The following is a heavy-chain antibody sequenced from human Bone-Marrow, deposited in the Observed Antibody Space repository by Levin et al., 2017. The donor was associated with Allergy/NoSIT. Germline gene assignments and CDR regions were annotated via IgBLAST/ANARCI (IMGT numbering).Heavy chain of an antibody. D-gene: IGHD3-3*01. CDR1: GNTLTELS. V-gene: IGHV1-24*01. CDR3: ATSRRISVFGVVITKGHYYYYGMDV. J-gene: IGHJ6*02. Sequence: GESLKISCKVSGNTLTELSMHWVRQAPGKGLEWMGGFHPEDGGTIYARKFQGRVAVTEDTSTDTAYMELSGLRSDDTAVYYCATSRRISVFGVVITKGHYYYYGMDVWGQGTAVTVSS. CDR2: FHPEDGGT.